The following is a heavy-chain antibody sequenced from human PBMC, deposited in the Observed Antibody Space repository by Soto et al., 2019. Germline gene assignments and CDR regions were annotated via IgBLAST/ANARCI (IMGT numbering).Heavy chain of an antibody. CDR2: INHSGST. CDR3: ARSGLQEWLLDRYYYGMDV. V-gene: IGHV4-34*01. Sequence: PSETLSLTCAVYGGSFSGYYWSWIRQPPGKGLEWIGEINHSGSTNYNPSLKSRVTISVDTSKNRFSLKLSSVTAADTAVYYCARSGLQEWLLDRYYYGMDVWGQGTTVTVSS. J-gene: IGHJ6*02. D-gene: IGHD3-3*01. CDR1: GGSFSGYY.